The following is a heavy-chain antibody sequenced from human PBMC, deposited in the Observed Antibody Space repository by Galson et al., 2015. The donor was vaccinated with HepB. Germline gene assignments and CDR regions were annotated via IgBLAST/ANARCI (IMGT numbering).Heavy chain of an antibody. CDR3: ARARYISGWFPNDAFDI. CDR2: ISPYNGNT. J-gene: IGHJ3*02. D-gene: IGHD6-19*01. V-gene: IGHV1-18*04. CDR1: GYTFTTYG. Sequence: SVKVSCKASGYTFTTYGFTWMRQAPGQGLEWVEWISPYNGNTNYAQKFQGRVIMTTDTSTNTVYMDLRSLRSDDSAVYYCARARYISGWFPNDAFDIWGQGTTVTVS.